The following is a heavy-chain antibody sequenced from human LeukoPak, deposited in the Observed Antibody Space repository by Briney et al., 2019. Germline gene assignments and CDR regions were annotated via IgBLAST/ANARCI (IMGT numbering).Heavy chain of an antibody. J-gene: IGHJ3*02. CDR3: ARDEGYSYGHDAFDI. V-gene: IGHV1-69*06. CDR1: GGTFSSYA. D-gene: IGHD5-18*01. Sequence: SVKVSCRASGGTFSSYAISWVRQAPGQGLEWMGRIIPIFGTANYAQKFQGRVTITADKSTSTAYMELSSLRSEDTAVYYCARDEGYSYGHDAFDIWGQGTMVTVSS. CDR2: IIPIFGTA.